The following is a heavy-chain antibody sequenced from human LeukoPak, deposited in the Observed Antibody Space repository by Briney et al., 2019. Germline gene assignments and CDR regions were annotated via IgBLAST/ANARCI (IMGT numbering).Heavy chain of an antibody. Sequence: SETLSLTCTVSGGSISSYYWGWIRQPPGKGLEWIGNIFYSGRNYYSPSLKSRVTISLDTSRNQFSLKLNSVTAADTAVYYCAKSNGYGLVDIWGQGTMVTVSS. CDR3: AKSNGYGLVDI. D-gene: IGHD3-10*01. CDR1: GGSISSYY. J-gene: IGHJ3*02. V-gene: IGHV4-39*07. CDR2: IFYSGRN.